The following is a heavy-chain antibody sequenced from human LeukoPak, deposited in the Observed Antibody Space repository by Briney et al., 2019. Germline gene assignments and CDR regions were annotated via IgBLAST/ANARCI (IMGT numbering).Heavy chain of an antibody. CDR3: ARDGVITNFDY. Sequence: KPGRSLRLSCAASGFAFSDYYMSWIRQAPGKGLEWVSYISSSGSTIYYADSVKGRFTISRNNAKNSLYLQMNSVRAEDTAVYYCARDGVITNFDYWGQGTLVTVCS. V-gene: IGHV3-11*01. CDR2: ISSSGSTI. D-gene: IGHD3-10*01. CDR1: GFAFSDYY. J-gene: IGHJ4*02.